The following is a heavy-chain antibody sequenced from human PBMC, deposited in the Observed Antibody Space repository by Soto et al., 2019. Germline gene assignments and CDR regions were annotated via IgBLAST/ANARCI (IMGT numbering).Heavy chain of an antibody. CDR1: GDSIFGGDYY. V-gene: IGHV4-30-4*01. J-gene: IGHJ3*02. Sequence: SETLSLTCTVSGDSIFGGDYYWSWIRQAPGKGLQWVGSIYYSGRTYYNPSLESRIAMTVDTSQNQFSLKLSSVTAADSAVYFCARDVDSTILKPNDAFGIWGQGSMVTVSS. CDR2: IYYSGRT. D-gene: IGHD5-18*01. CDR3: ARDVDSTILKPNDAFGI.